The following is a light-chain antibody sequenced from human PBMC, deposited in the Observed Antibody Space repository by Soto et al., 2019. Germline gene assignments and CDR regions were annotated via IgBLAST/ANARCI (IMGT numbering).Light chain of an antibody. CDR3: FSFTTTSTHV. Sequence: QSSLNQPASLSGSPGQSIPISCTGTISDMGAYDYVSWFQQHPGKAPKLMISEVNNRPSGVSNRFSGSKSGNTAYLTISGLQVEDEAEYFRFSFTTTSTHVFGTGTKVTVL. CDR2: EVN. CDR1: ISDMGAYDY. V-gene: IGLV2-14*01. J-gene: IGLJ1*01.